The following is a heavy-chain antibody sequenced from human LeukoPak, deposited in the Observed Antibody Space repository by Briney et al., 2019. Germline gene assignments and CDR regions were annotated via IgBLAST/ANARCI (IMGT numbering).Heavy chain of an antibody. CDR3: ATEMYSSSGF. CDR2: ISWNSGSI. Sequence: GGSLRLSCAASGFTFDDYAMLWVRQAPGKGLEWVSGISWNSGSIGYADSVKGRFTISRDNAKNSLYLQMNSLRAEDTALYYCATEMYSSSGFWGQGTLVTVSS. CDR1: GFTFDDYA. D-gene: IGHD6-13*01. J-gene: IGHJ4*02. V-gene: IGHV3-9*01.